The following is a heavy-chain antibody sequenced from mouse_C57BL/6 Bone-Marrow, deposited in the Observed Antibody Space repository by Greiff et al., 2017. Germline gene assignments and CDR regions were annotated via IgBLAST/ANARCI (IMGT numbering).Heavy chain of an antibody. Sequence: VQLQQSGAELVKPGASVKMSCKASGYTFTSYCITWVKQRPGQGLEWIGDIYPGSGSTNYNEKFKSKATLTVDTSSSTAYMQLRSLTSEDSAVYYRGRLVSTTVVEFDYWGQGTTLTVSS. CDR2: IYPGSGST. J-gene: IGHJ2*01. CDR3: GRLVSTTVVEFDY. CDR1: GYTFTSYC. D-gene: IGHD1-1*01. V-gene: IGHV1-55*01.